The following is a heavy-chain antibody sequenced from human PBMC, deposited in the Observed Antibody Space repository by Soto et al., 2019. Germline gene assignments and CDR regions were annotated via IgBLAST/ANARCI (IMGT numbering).Heavy chain of an antibody. Sequence: QVQLVESGGGVVQPGRSLRLSCAASGFTFSSYGMHWVRQAPGKGLEWVAVIWYDGSNKYYADSVKGRFTISRDNSKNTLYLQMNSLRAEDTAVYYCARDGYYYGSEYETYYYGMDVWGQGTTVTVSS. CDR2: IWYDGSNK. CDR1: GFTFSSYG. J-gene: IGHJ6*02. V-gene: IGHV3-33*01. CDR3: ARDGYYYGSEYETYYYGMDV. D-gene: IGHD3-10*01.